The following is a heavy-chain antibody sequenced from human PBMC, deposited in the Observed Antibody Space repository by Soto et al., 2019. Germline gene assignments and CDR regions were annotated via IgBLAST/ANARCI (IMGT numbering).Heavy chain of an antibody. V-gene: IGHV3-23*01. CDR2: ISDSGTKT. CDR1: GFSISDYA. J-gene: IGHJ4*02. CDR3: AKDGIRKDDY. Sequence: GGSLRLSCSASGFSISDYAMSWVRQAPGKGLEWVSSISDSGTKTFYADSVKGRFAISRDTSKNTVYKQMNNLRVEDTALYYCAKDGIRKDDYWGQGTVVTVSS.